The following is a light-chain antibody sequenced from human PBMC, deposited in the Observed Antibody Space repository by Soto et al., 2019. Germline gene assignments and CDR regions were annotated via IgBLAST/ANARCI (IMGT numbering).Light chain of an antibody. J-gene: IGLJ1*01. V-gene: IGLV2-14*01. CDR1: SGDIGDYNY. Sequence: QSVLTQPASVSGSPCQSITSSCVGTSGDIGDYNYVSWYYQPPGKLPKAIVYDSSKRASGASDRFSGSRSGDTDSLTISGLQAEDEADYYCSSYTTRNTRQLVFGTGAKVTVL. CDR2: DSS. CDR3: SSYTTRNTRQLV.